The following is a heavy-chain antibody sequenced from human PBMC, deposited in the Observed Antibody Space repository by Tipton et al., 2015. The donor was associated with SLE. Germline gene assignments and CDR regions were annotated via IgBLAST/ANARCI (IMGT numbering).Heavy chain of an antibody. CDR2: ISSSGSTI. CDR3: ARGKRIAAPIDY. V-gene: IGHV3-48*03. D-gene: IGHD6-6*01. CDR1: GFTFSSYE. J-gene: IGHJ4*02. Sequence: GSLRLSCAASGFTFSSYEMNWVRQAPGKGLEWVSYISSSGSTIYYADSVKGRFTISRDNAKNSLYLQMNSLRAEDTAVYYCARGKRIAAPIDYWGQGTLVTVSS.